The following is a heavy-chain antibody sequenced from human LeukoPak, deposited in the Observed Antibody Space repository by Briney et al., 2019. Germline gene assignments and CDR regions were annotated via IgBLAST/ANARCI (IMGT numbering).Heavy chain of an antibody. CDR3: ARDGARPRSWFDP. CDR1: GYTFTSYY. J-gene: IGHJ5*02. V-gene: IGHV1-46*01. D-gene: IGHD6-6*01. Sequence: ASVKVSCKASGYTFTSYYMHWVRQAPGQGLEWMGIINPSGGSTSYAQKFQGRVTVTRDMSTSTVYMELSSLRSEDTAVYYCARDGARPRSWFDPWGQGTLVTVSS. CDR2: INPSGGST.